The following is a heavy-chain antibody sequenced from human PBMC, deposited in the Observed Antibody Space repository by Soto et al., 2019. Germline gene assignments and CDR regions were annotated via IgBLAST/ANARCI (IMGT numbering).Heavy chain of an antibody. CDR2: IYHSGNT. J-gene: IGHJ3*01. CDR1: GGSISSGGYY. CDR3: ARVGISSSDAFDL. V-gene: IGHV4-31*03. D-gene: IGHD6-6*01. Sequence: TSETLSLTCSVSGGSISSGGYYWSWIRQLPGKDREWIGYIYHSGNTYYNSSLKSRLTISVDTSKNPFSLKLTYVTAADTAVYYCARVGISSSDAFDLWGQGTMVTVSS.